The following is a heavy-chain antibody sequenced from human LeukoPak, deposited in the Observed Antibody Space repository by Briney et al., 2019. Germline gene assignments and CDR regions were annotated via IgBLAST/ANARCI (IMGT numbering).Heavy chain of an antibody. Sequence: KPGVSLRLSCAASGFTFSSYSMNWVRQAPGKGLEWVSSINSDSSLMFYAESVKGRFTISRDNARNSLYLQMNSLRAEDTAVYYCIRDLFDDYSLDYWGQGALVTVSS. CDR1: GFTFSSYS. CDR2: INSDSSLM. V-gene: IGHV3-21*01. J-gene: IGHJ4*02. CDR3: IRDLFDDYSLDY. D-gene: IGHD3-16*01.